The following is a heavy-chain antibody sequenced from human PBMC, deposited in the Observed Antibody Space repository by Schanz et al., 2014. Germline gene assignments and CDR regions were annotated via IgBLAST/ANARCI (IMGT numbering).Heavy chain of an antibody. CDR1: GGSIRSYF. CDR2: IYYSGSS. Sequence: QVQLQESGPGLLKPSETLSLTCTVSGGSIRSYFWSWIRQPPGKGLEWIGYIYYSGSSDYNPSLKSRVTISVDTSKSQFSLKLSSVNAADTDVYYCARDSLRGATGGYGRAVWGHGTTVTVSS. J-gene: IGHJ6*02. V-gene: IGHV4-59*01. CDR3: ARDSLRGATGGYGRAV. D-gene: IGHD2-8*02.